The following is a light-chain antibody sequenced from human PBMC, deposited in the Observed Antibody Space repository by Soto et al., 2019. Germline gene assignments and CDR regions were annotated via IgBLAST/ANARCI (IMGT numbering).Light chain of an antibody. Sequence: DIQMTQSPSTLSASVGDRVTITCRASQRISSWLAWYQQKPGKAPKLVIDDASSLESGVPSRFSSSVSGTESTLTISLLQADDCANYYCQQYNSSQTFGQGTKVEIK. CDR1: QRISSW. J-gene: IGKJ1*01. V-gene: IGKV1-5*01. CDR3: QQYNSSQT. CDR2: DAS.